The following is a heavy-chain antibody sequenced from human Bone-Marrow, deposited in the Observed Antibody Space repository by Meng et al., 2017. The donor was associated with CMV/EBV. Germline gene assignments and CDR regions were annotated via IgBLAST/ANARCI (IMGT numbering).Heavy chain of an antibody. V-gene: IGHV4-39*01. CDR1: GGSISSSSYY. Sequence: SEPLSLTCTVSGGSISSSSYYWGWIRQPPGKGLEWIGSIYYSGSTYYNPSLKSRVTISVDTSKNQFSLKLSSVTAADTAVYYCARLLLTSWVRLANWFDPWGQGTLVTVSS. CDR3: ARLLLTSWVRLANWFDP. D-gene: IGHD2-2*01. J-gene: IGHJ5*02. CDR2: IYYSGST.